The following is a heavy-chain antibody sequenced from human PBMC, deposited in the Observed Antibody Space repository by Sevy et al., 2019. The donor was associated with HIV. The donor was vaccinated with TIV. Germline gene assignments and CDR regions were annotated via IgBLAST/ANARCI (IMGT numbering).Heavy chain of an antibody. V-gene: IGHV4-38-2*02. Sequence: SETLSLTCTVSGYSISSGCLWGWIRQPPGKGLEWIASVDHTGNTYYNPSLKSRVTTSVDTSKNQFSLRLSSVTAADTAVYYCANFGRLLIINGDAFDVWGQGTMVTVSS. CDR1: GYSISSGCL. CDR3: ANFGRLLIINGDAFDV. J-gene: IGHJ3*01. D-gene: IGHD3-9*01. CDR2: VDHTGNT.